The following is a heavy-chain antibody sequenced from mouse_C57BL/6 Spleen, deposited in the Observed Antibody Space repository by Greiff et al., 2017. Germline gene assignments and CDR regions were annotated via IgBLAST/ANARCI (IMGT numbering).Heavy chain of an antibody. Sequence: EVKLMESGGGLVKPGGSLKLSCAASGFTFSDYGMHWVRQAPEKGLEWVAYISSGSSTIYYADTVKGRFTISRDNAKNTLFLQMTSLRSEDTAMYYCARGIGNYDAYWGQGTLVTVSA. CDR1: GFTFSDYG. CDR3: ARGIGNYDAY. D-gene: IGHD2-1*01. J-gene: IGHJ3*01. V-gene: IGHV5-17*01. CDR2: ISSGSSTI.